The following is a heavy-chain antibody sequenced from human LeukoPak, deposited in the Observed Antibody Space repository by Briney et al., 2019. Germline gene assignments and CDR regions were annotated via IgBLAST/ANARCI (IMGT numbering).Heavy chain of an antibody. CDR2: ISGSGGST. Sequence: PGVSLRLSCAASGFTFSSYAMSWVRQAPGKGLEWVSDISGSGGSTYYADSVKGRFTISRDNSKNTLYLQMNSLRAEDTAVYYCAKDPISIAAAGRDYWGQGTLVTVSS. J-gene: IGHJ4*02. CDR1: GFTFSSYA. CDR3: AKDPISIAAAGRDY. D-gene: IGHD6-13*01. V-gene: IGHV3-23*01.